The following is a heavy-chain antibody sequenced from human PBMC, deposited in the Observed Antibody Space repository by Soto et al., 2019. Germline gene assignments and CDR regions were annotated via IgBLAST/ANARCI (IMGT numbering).Heavy chain of an antibody. J-gene: IGHJ4*02. CDR3: ARRHYNVLTGYFDY. V-gene: IGHV4-59*08. CDR1: GGSISTYY. Sequence: SETLSLTCTVSGGSISTYYWSWIRQPPGKGLEWIGYIYYSGSTNYNPSLKSRVTISVDTSKNQFSLKLSSVTAADTAVYYCARRHYNVLTGYFDYWGQGTLVTVPQ. D-gene: IGHD3-9*01. CDR2: IYYSGST.